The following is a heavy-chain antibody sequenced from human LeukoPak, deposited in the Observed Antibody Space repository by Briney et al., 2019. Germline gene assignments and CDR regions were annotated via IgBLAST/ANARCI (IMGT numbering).Heavy chain of an antibody. CDR2: ISGSNSYI. CDR1: GFTFSSCS. Sequence: GGSLRLSCAASGFTFSSCSMNWVRQAPGKGLEWVSSISGSNSYIYYADSVKGRFAISRDNAENSLYLQMNSLRAEDTAVYHCARGIVVVVAATGGMDVWGQGTTVTVSS. J-gene: IGHJ6*02. V-gene: IGHV3-21*01. CDR3: ARGIVVVVAATGGMDV. D-gene: IGHD2-15*01.